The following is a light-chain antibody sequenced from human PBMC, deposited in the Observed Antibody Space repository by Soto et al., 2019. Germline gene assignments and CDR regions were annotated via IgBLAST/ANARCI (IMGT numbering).Light chain of an antibody. Sequence: AIPLTQSPSSLSASVGDRVTITCRASQGISRALVWFQQKPGKAPKLLIYGASPLASEAPSRFGGSGSGKDFTLSITSLQPEDFATYYCQAFYAYPLTFGGGTKVEIK. CDR3: QAFYAYPLT. V-gene: IGKV1-13*02. CDR2: GAS. CDR1: QGISRA. J-gene: IGKJ4*01.